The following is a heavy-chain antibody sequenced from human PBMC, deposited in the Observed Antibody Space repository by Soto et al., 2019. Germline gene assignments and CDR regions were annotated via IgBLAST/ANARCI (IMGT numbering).Heavy chain of an antibody. CDR2: ISYDRSNK. J-gene: IGHJ4*02. CDR1: GFTFSSYA. Sequence: GGSLRLSCAASGFTFSSYAMHWVRQAPGKGQEWVAVISYDRSNKYYADSVKGRFTISRDNSKNTLYLQMNSLRAEDTAVYYCARDVLRGNTVTRNPLAFWGQGTLVTVS. CDR3: ARDVLRGNTVTRNPLAF. V-gene: IGHV3-30-3*01. D-gene: IGHD4-17*01.